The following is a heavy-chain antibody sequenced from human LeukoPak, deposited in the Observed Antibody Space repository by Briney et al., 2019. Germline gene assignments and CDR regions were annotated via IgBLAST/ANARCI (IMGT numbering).Heavy chain of an antibody. CDR2: IRYDGSNK. V-gene: IGHV3-30*02. Sequence: GGSLRLSCAASGFTFRSYGMHWVRQAPGKGLEWVAFIRYDGSNKYYADSVKGRFTISRDNSKNTLYLQMNSLRAEDTAVYYCAKDRGSSSYYYYYYYMDVWGKGTTVTVSS. J-gene: IGHJ6*03. CDR1: GFTFRSYG. D-gene: IGHD6-6*01. CDR3: AKDRGSSSYYYYYYYMDV.